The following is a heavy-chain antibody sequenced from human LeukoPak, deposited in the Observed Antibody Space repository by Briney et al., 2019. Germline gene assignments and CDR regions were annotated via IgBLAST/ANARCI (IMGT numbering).Heavy chain of an antibody. J-gene: IGHJ4*02. V-gene: IGHV4-4*02. CDR3: AREGGFYRPLDY. Sequence: PSETLSLTCDVSGGSVTSTNWWTWVRPPPGKGLEWIGEFHLDGRTNYNPSLKRRLIMSVDLPENHISLKLTSVTAADTAVYYCAREGGFYRPLDYSGQGTLVTVSS. D-gene: IGHD3-3*01. CDR2: FHLDGRT. CDR1: GGSVTSTNW.